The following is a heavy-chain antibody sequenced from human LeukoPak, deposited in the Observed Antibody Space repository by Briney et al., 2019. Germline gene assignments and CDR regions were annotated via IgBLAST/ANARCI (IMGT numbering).Heavy chain of an antibody. V-gene: IGHV4-59*01. J-gene: IGHJ5*02. D-gene: IGHD2-15*01. Sequence: SETLSLTCTVSGGSISTYYWSWIRQSPGKAMEWIGYIYDSGSTNYNPSLKSRVTISLDTSKNQFSLKLRSMTAADTAVYFCARLATPLSWFDPWGRGTMVSVSS. CDR3: ARLATPLSWFDP. CDR2: IYDSGST. CDR1: GGSISTYY.